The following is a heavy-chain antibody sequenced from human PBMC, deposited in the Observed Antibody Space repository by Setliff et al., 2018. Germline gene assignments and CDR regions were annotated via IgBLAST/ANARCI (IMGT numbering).Heavy chain of an antibody. V-gene: IGHV1-69*05. CDR2: IIPIFGTA. CDR3: ARSPALLGIVYLDP. CDR1: GGTFSSYV. D-gene: IGHD2-15*01. J-gene: IGHJ5*02. Sequence: ASVKVSCKASGGTFSSYVINWVRQAPRQGLEWMGGIIPIFGTANYAQKFQDRVTITTDESTSTAYMELNSLTSEDTAVYYCARSPALLGIVYLDPWGQGTRVTVSS.